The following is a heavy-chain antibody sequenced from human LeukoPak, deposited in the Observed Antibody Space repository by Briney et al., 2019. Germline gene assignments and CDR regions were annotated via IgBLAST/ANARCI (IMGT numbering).Heavy chain of an antibody. CDR1: GFTFSSYA. D-gene: IGHD4-11*01. J-gene: IGHJ4*02. Sequence: GGSLSLSCTASGFTFSSYAMNWVRQAPGKGLEWVSGIGAGGTFTYYADSVKGRFTIFRDNSRNTLYLQMNSLRADDTAVYYCAKDLVYTTYGYYFDSWGQGTLVTVSS. CDR2: IGAGGTFT. V-gene: IGHV3-23*01. CDR3: AKDLVYTTYGYYFDS.